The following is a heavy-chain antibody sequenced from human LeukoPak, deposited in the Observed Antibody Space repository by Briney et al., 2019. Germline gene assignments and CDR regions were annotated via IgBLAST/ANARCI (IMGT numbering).Heavy chain of an antibody. V-gene: IGHV3-23*01. CDR1: AFTFSRFG. CDR3: AKSPAAITTVTTYFDY. J-gene: IGHJ4*02. Sequence: GGSLRLSCTASAFTFSRFGMNWVRQAPGKGLDWVSYISVSGRTMYYADSVKGRFTISRDNSKNTLYLQMNSLRAEDTAVYYCAKSPAAITTVTTYFDYWGQGTLVTVSS. D-gene: IGHD4-11*01. CDR2: ISVSGRTM.